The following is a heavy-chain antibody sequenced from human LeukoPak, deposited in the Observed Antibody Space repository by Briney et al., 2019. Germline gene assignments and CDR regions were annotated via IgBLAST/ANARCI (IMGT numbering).Heavy chain of an antibody. CDR1: GYTFTSYG. Sequence: ASVKVSCKASGYTFTSYGISWVRQAPGQGLEWMGWISAYNGNTNYAQKLQGRVTITRDTSASTVYMELSRLRPEDTAVYYCARDITTGTTRFDPWGQGTLVTVSS. CDR3: ARDITTGTTRFDP. CDR2: ISAYNGNT. D-gene: IGHD1-1*01. V-gene: IGHV1-18*01. J-gene: IGHJ5*02.